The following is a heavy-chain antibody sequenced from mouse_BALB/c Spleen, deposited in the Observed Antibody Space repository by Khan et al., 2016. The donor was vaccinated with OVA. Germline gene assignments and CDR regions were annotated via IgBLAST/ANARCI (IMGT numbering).Heavy chain of an antibody. V-gene: IGHV14-3*02. J-gene: IGHJ1*01. Sequence: EVQLQESGAELVKPGASVKLSCTASGFNIKDTYVHWVKERPEQGLEWIGRIAPANGNTEYDPKFQGKATMTADTSSNTSYLQLSSLTSEDSAVYYCVHPSYDPRNVDVWGAGTTVTVSS. CDR3: VHPSYDPRNVDV. CDR1: GFNIKDTY. CDR2: IAPANGNT. D-gene: IGHD2-3*01.